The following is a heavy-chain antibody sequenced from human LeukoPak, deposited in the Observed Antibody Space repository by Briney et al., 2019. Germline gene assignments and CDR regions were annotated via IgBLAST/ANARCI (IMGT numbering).Heavy chain of an antibody. D-gene: IGHD1-26*01. CDR3: AREHSGSYYGEGYYFDY. CDR2: IIPIFGTA. V-gene: IGHV1-69*05. J-gene: IGHJ4*02. CDR1: GGTFSSYA. Sequence: ASVKVSCKASGGTFSSYAISWVRQAPGQGLEWMGGIIPIFGTANYAQKFQGRVTITTDESTSTAYMELSSLRSEDTAVYYCAREHSGSYYGEGYYFDYWGQGTLVTVSS.